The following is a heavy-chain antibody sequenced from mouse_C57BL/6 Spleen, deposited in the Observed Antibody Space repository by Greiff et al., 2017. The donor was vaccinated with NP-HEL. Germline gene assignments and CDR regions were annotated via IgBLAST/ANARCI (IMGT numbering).Heavy chain of an antibody. CDR1: GYSITSGYY. CDR3: ARSVYYDYDAGYAMDY. J-gene: IGHJ4*01. CDR2: ISYDGSN. Sequence: EVKLQESGPGLVKPSQSLSLTCSVTGYSITSGYYWNWLRQFPGNKLEWMGYISYDGSNNYNPSLKNRISITRDTSKNQFFLKLNSVTTEDTATYYCARSVYYDYDAGYAMDYWGQGTSVTVSS. V-gene: IGHV3-6*01. D-gene: IGHD2-4*01.